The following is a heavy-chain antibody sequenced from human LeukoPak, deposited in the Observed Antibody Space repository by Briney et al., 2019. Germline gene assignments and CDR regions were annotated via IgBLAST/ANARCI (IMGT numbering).Heavy chain of an antibody. D-gene: IGHD6-13*01. CDR2: ISSSSSYT. CDR1: GIPFSDYY. Sequence: GGSLRLSCVVSGIPFSDYYMNWIRKAPEKGLEWISYISSSSSYTDYADSVKGRFTISRDNAKSALYLQMHSLRLEDTAVYYCAAGTAADFWGQGTLVTVSS. CDR3: AAGTAADF. V-gene: IGHV3-11*03. J-gene: IGHJ4*02.